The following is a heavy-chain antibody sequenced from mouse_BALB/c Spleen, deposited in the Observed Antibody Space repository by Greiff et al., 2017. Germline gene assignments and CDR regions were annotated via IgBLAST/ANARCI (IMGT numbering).Heavy chain of an antibody. J-gene: IGHJ3*01. CDR3: AREGYYGSSYEAWFAY. Sequence: VQLQQSGGGLVQPGGSRKLSCAASGFTFSSFGMHWVRQAPEKGLEWVAYISSGSSTIYYADTVKGRFTISRDNPKNTLFLQMTSLRSEDTAMYYCAREGYYGSSYEAWFAYWGQGTLVTVSA. CDR1: GFTFSSFG. CDR2: ISSGSSTI. D-gene: IGHD1-1*01. V-gene: IGHV5-17*02.